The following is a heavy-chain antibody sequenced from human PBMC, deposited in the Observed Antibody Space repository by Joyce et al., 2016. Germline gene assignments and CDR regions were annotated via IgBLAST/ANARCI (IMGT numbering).Heavy chain of an antibody. CDR3: AKSSGSGSTYYFDF. CDR1: GFTFSSYA. D-gene: IGHD3-10*01. V-gene: IGHV3-23*01. Sequence: EVQLLESGGGLVQPGGSPRLSCAASGFTFSSYAMNWVRQTPGKGLEWVSEISATGGSKDYADSGKGRFTISRDSSKNTLYLQMNSLRAEDTAVYYCAKSSGSGSTYYFDFWGQGTLVTVSS. J-gene: IGHJ4*02. CDR2: ISATGGSK.